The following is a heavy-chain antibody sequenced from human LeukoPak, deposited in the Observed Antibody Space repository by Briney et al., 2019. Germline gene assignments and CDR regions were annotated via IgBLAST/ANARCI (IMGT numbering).Heavy chain of an antibody. V-gene: IGHV1-46*01. J-gene: IGHJ4*02. CDR3: ARELVGGYGDFSFDY. CDR2: INPSGGST. CDR1: GYTFTSYY. Sequence: ASVKVPCKASGYTFTSYYMHWVRQAPGQGLEWMGIINPSGGSTSYAQKFQGRVTMTRDTSTSTVYMELSSLRSEDTAVYYCARELVGGYGDFSFDYWGQGTLVTVSS. D-gene: IGHD4-17*01.